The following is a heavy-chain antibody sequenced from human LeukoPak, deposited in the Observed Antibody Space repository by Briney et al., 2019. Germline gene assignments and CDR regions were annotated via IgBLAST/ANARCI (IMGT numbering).Heavy chain of an antibody. Sequence: GSLRLSCAASGFTFSSYSMNWVRQAPGKGLEWVSSISSSSSYIYYADSVKGRFTISRDNAKNSLYLQMNSLRAEDTAVYYCARDPFDGSGSYVPWFDPWGQGTLVTVSS. CDR3: ARDPFDGSGSYVPWFDP. CDR2: ISSSSSYI. V-gene: IGHV3-21*01. D-gene: IGHD3-10*01. CDR1: GFTFSSYS. J-gene: IGHJ5*02.